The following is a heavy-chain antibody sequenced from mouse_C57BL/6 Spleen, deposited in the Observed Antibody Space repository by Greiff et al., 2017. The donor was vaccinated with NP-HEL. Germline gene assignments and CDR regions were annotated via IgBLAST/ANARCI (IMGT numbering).Heavy chain of an antibody. V-gene: IGHV3-5*01. CDR3: AREGAYGKRYFDY. J-gene: IGHJ2*01. CDR2: IYYSGTI. Sequence: EVQLQESGPGLVKPSQTVFLTCTVTGISITTGNYRWSWIRQFPGNKLEWIGYIYYSGTITYNPSLTSRTTITRDTPKNQFFLEMNSLTAEDTATYYCAREGAYGKRYFDYWGQGTTLTVSS. CDR1: GISITTGNYR. D-gene: IGHD2-1*01.